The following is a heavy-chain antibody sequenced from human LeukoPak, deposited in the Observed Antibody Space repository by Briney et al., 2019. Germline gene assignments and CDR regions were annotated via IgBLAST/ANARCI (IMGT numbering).Heavy chain of an antibody. D-gene: IGHD6-13*01. J-gene: IGHJ4*02. Sequence: GGSLRLSCAASGFTFDDYGTSWVRQAPGKGLEWVSGINWNGGSTGYADSVKGRFTISRDNAKNSLYLQMNSLRAEDTALYYCARPKFKYSSSWYGDYWGQGTLVTVSS. CDR3: ARPKFKYSSSWYGDY. V-gene: IGHV3-20*04. CDR1: GFTFDDYG. CDR2: INWNGGST.